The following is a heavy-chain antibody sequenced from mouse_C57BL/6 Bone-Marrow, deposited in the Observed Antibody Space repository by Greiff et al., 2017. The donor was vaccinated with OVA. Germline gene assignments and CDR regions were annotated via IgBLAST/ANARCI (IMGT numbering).Heavy chain of an antibody. J-gene: IGHJ2*01. V-gene: IGHV1-72*01. CDR3: ARRRYGSSYGYFDY. CDR1: GYTFTSYW. D-gene: IGHD1-1*01. Sequence: VQLQQPGAELVKPGASVKLSCKASGYTFTSYWMHWVKQRPGRGLEWIGRIDTNSGGTKYNEKFKSKATLTVDKPSSTAYMQLSSLTSEDSAVYYCARRRYGSSYGYFDYWGQGTTLTVSS. CDR2: IDTNSGGT.